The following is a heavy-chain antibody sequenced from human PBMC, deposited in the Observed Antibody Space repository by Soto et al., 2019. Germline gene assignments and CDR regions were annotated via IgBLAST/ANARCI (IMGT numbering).Heavy chain of an antibody. J-gene: IGHJ4*02. CDR1: GFIFSNYA. D-gene: IGHD2-15*01. Sequence: RRLSCAPSGFIFSNYAMSWVRQARGKGLEWVSAISGSGADTYYTESVKGRFTISRDNFKNTLYLQMNSLRAEDTAVYYCAKDTGRGGGSVFDYWGQGTLVTVSS. CDR3: AKDTGRGGGSVFDY. CDR2: ISGSGADT. V-gene: IGHV3-23*01.